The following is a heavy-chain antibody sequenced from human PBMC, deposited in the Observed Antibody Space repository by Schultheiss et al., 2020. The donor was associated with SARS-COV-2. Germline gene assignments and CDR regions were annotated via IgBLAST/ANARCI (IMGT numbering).Heavy chain of an antibody. CDR1: GGSISSSNW. J-gene: IGHJ4*02. Sequence: SETLSLTCTVSGGSISSSNWWSWVRQPPGKGLEWIGSIYYSGSTYYNPSLKSRVTISVDTSKNQFSLKLSSVTAADTAVYYCARQVGVTHFDYWGQGTLVTVSS. V-gene: IGHV4-39*01. CDR3: ARQVGVTHFDY. D-gene: IGHD1-26*01. CDR2: IYYSGST.